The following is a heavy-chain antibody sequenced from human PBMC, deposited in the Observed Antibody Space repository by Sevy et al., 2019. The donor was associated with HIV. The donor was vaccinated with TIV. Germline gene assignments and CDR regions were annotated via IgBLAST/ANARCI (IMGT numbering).Heavy chain of an antibody. CDR1: GFTFSSYS. V-gene: IGHV3-21*01. D-gene: IGHD3-10*01. J-gene: IGHJ5*02. CDR3: ARTYGSGSYRLDP. Sequence: GGSLRLSCAASGFTFSSYSMNWVRQAPGKGLEWVSYISSSSSYIYYADSVKGRFTISRDNAKNSLYLQMNSLRAEDTAVYYCARTYGSGSYRLDPWGQGTLVTVSS. CDR2: ISSSSSYI.